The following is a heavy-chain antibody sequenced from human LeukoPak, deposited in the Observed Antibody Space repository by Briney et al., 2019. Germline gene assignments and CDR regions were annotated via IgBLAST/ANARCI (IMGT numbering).Heavy chain of an antibody. J-gene: IGHJ4*02. D-gene: IGHD3-10*01. Sequence: SETLSHTCTVSGGSISSSSYYWGWIRQPPGKGLEWIGSIYYSGSTYYNPSLKSRVTISVDTSKNQFSLKLSSVTAADTAVYYCARDFTMVRGVIIRRFDYWGQGTLVTVSS. V-gene: IGHV4-39*07. CDR2: IYYSGST. CDR1: GGSISSSSYY. CDR3: ARDFTMVRGVIIRRFDY.